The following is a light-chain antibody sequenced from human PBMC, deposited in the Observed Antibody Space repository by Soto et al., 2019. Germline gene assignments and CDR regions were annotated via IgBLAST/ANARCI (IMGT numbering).Light chain of an antibody. CDR2: EVT. CDR3: NSFRVSHLYV. Sequence: QSVLTQPASVSGPPGQSITISCTGTSRDIGGYNAVSWYQHHPGKAPKLIIYEVTHRPSGVSDRFSASKSGNTASLTISGLQAEDEADYYCNSFRVSHLYVFGTGTKVTVL. CDR1: SRDIGGYNA. J-gene: IGLJ1*01. V-gene: IGLV2-14*01.